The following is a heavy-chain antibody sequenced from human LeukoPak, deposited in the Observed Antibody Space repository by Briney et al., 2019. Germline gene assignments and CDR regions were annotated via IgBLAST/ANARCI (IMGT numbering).Heavy chain of an antibody. D-gene: IGHD6-13*01. V-gene: IGHV4-39*01. Sequence: KSSETLSLTCTVSGDSTTSSSYYWGWIRQPPGKGLEWIGSIYYSGSTYYNPSLKSRVTISVDTSKNQFSLELSSLTAADTAVYYCARHARQQLVHYFDYCGQGALVTVSS. J-gene: IGHJ4*02. CDR2: IYYSGST. CDR1: GDSTTSSSYY. CDR3: ARHARQQLVHYFDY.